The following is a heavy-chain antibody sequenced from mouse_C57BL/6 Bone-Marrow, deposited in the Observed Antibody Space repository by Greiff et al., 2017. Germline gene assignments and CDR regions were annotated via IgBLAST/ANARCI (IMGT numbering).Heavy chain of an antibody. J-gene: IGHJ3*01. CDR2: IFPGDGDT. CDR3: ARGAY. Sequence: VKLVESGAELVKPGASVKISCKASGYAFSSYWMNWVKQRPGKGLEWIGQIFPGDGDTNYNGKVKGKATLSADKSTSTAYMQLSSLTSEDSAVCFCARGAYWGRGTLVTVSA. V-gene: IGHV1-80*01. CDR1: GYAFSSYW.